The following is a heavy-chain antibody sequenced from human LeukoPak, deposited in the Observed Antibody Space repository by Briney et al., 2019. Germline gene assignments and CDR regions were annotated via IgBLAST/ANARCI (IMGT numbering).Heavy chain of an antibody. Sequence: ASVKVSCKASGYTFTSYYMHWVRQAPGQGLKGMGIINPSGGSTSYAQKFQSRVTMTRDTSTSTVYMELSSLRSEDTAVYYCARPIKRTYYYDSSGYYSPDYYFDYWGQGTLVTVSS. V-gene: IGHV1-46*01. J-gene: IGHJ4*02. CDR1: GYTFTSYY. CDR2: INPSGGST. CDR3: ARPIKRTYYYDSSGYYSPDYYFDY. D-gene: IGHD3-22*01.